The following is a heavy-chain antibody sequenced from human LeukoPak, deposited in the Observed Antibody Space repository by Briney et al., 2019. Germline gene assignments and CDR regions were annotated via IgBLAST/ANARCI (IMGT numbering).Heavy chain of an antibody. CDR3: AREGGSGSYYRSPFDP. V-gene: IGHV4-4*02. D-gene: IGHD3-10*01. CDR2: IYHSGST. Sequence: PSGTLSLTCAVSGGSISSSNWWSWVRQPPGKGLEWIGEIYHSGSTYYNPSLKSRVTISVDTSKNQFSLKLSSVTAADTAVYYCAREGGSGSYYRSPFDPWGQGTLVTVSS. J-gene: IGHJ5*02. CDR1: GGSISSSNW.